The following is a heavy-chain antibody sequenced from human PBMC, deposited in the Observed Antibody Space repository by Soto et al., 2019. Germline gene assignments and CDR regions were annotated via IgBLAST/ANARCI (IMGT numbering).Heavy chain of an antibody. CDR3: AKFGMATTKRSPPYYIDY. Sequence: GGSLRLSCAASGFTFSSYAMSWVRQAPGKGLEWVSSISGSGGGTYYADSVKGRFTFSRDNSKNTLYLQMNSLRAEDTAVYYCAKFGMATTKRSPPYYIDYWGQGALVTVSS. D-gene: IGHD1-1*01. J-gene: IGHJ4*02. CDR2: ISGSGGGT. V-gene: IGHV3-23*01. CDR1: GFTFSSYA.